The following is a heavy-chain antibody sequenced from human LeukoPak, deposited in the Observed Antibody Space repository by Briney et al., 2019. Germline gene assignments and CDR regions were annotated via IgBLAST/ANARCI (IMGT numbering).Heavy chain of an antibody. D-gene: IGHD6-13*01. CDR1: GGSFSGYY. CDR2: INHSGST. CDR3: ARGPRKAGIAAVYFDY. V-gene: IGHV4-34*01. Sequence: PSETLSLTCAVYGGSFSGYYWSWIRQPPGKGLEWIGEINHSGSTNYNPSLKSRVTISVDTSKNQFSLKLSSVTAADTAVYCCARGPRKAGIAAVYFDYWGQGTLVTVSS. J-gene: IGHJ4*02.